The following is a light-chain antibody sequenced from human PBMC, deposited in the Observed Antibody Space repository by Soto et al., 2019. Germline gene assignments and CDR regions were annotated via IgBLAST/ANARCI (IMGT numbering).Light chain of an antibody. CDR1: SSDVGSYNL. Sequence: QSVLTQPASVSGSPGQSITISCTGTSSDVGSYNLVSWYQQHPGKAPKLMIYEGSKRPSGVSNRFSGSKSGNTASLTISGLQAEAEADYYCCSYAGSSNYVFGNGTKVTVX. CDR3: CSYAGSSNYV. J-gene: IGLJ1*01. V-gene: IGLV2-23*01. CDR2: EGS.